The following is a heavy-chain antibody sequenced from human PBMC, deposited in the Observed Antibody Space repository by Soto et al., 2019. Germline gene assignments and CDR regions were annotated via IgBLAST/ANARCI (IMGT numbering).Heavy chain of an antibody. D-gene: IGHD3-16*02. CDR3: ARHYDYVWGNYLAY. CDR2: ISPTFGTA. J-gene: IGHJ4*02. CDR1: GGTFSSYA. Sequence: QVQLVQSGAEVKKPGSSVKVSCKASGGTFSSYAISWVRQAPGQGLEWMGGISPTFGTANNAQKFQGRVTITADESTSTVYMELSSLRSEDTAVYYCARHYDYVWGNYLAYWGQGTLVTVSS. V-gene: IGHV1-69*12.